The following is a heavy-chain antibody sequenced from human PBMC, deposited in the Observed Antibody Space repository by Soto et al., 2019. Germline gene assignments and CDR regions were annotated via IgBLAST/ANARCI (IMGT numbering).Heavy chain of an antibody. J-gene: IGHJ4*02. CDR2: IYPSDSDT. CDR1: GYTFTIYW. CDR3: ARPANTVADHFDL. Sequence: ESLKISCQVSGYTFTIYWIGWVRQMPGKGLEWMGIIYPSDSDTRYSPSFQGQVTISADQSINTAYLQWDSLKASDTAIYYCARPANTVADHFDLWGQGTPVAVSS. D-gene: IGHD4-17*01. V-gene: IGHV5-51*01.